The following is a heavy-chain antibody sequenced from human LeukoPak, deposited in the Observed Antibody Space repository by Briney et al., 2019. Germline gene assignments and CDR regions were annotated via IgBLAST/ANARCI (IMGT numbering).Heavy chain of an antibody. CDR1: GFTFRNYA. Sequence: PGGSLRLSCAASGFTFRNYAMSWVRQAPGKGLDWVSAITDTGESTYYADSVKGRFTISRDNSKNTLYLQMNSLRAEDTAVYYCAKGSRSSRPYYFDYWGQGTLVTVSP. D-gene: IGHD6-13*01. CDR2: ITDTGEST. V-gene: IGHV3-23*01. J-gene: IGHJ4*02. CDR3: AKGSRSSRPYYFDY.